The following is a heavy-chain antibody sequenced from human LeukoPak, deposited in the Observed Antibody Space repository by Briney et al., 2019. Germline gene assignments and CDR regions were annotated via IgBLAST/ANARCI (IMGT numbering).Heavy chain of an antibody. Sequence: GGSLRLSCAASGFTFSSYGMHWVRQAPGKGLEWVAVIWYDGSNKYYADSVKGRFTISRDNSKNTLYLQMNSLGAEDTAVYYCAKDSHRTPHYYDSSGYPDYWGQGTLVTVSS. CDR3: AKDSHRTPHYYDSSGYPDY. J-gene: IGHJ4*02. D-gene: IGHD3-22*01. CDR1: GFTFSSYG. V-gene: IGHV3-33*06. CDR2: IWYDGSNK.